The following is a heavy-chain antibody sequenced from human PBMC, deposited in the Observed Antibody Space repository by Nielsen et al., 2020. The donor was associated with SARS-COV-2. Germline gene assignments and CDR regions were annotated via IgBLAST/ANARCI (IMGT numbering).Heavy chain of an antibody. V-gene: IGHV1-2*06. CDR3: ASNPITIFGDPLGYYGMDV. Sequence: ASVKVSCKASGYTFTGYYMHWVRQAPGQGLEWMGRINPNSGGTNYAQKFQGRVTMTRNTSISTAYMELSSLRSEDTAVYYCASNPITIFGDPLGYYGMDVWGQGTTVTVSS. D-gene: IGHD3-3*01. CDR1: GYTFTGYY. J-gene: IGHJ6*02. CDR2: INPNSGGT.